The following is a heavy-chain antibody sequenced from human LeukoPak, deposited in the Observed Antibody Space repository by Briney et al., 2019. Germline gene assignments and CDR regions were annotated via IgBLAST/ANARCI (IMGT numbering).Heavy chain of an antibody. CDR1: GGSISSDDYY. CDR2: IYYNGKT. J-gene: IGHJ3*02. Sequence: PSETLSLTCTVSGGSISSDDYYWARIRQPPGKGLEWIGAIYYNGKTYYNPSLNSRVTISVDTSKNQFSLNLSSVTAAGTAVYYCARHMEGRAVAGTLGAFDIWGQGTMDTVSS. CDR3: ARHMEGRAVAGTLGAFDI. V-gene: IGHV4-39*01. D-gene: IGHD6-19*01.